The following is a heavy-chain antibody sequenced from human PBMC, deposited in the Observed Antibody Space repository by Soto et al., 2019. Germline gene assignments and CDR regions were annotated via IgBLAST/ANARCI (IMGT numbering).Heavy chain of an antibody. CDR3: ARGTVASISQYHYFYMDV. J-gene: IGHJ6*03. V-gene: IGHV1-18*01. D-gene: IGHD5-12*01. CDR1: GYTFTRYG. CDR2: ISAYNGDR. Sequence: ASVKVSCKASGYTFTRYGVSWVRQAPGQGLEWMGRISAYNGDRNYAQKFQGRVTLTTDTPTATAYMELRSLRSDDTAMYYCARGTVASISQYHYFYMDVWGEGTTVTVSS.